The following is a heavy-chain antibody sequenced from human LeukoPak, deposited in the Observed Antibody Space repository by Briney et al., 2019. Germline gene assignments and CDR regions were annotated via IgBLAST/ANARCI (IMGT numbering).Heavy chain of an antibody. CDR2: ISPYSGNT. CDR3: ARVAGGYSYGYEDY. CDR1: GYTFTSKG. D-gene: IGHD5-18*01. V-gene: IGHV1-18*01. Sequence: ASVKVSCKASGYTFTSKGISWVRQAPGQGLEWMGWISPYSGNTNFAQNLQGRVTMTTDTAARTAYMELRSLRSDDTAMYYCARVAGGYSYGYEDYWGQGTLVTVSS. J-gene: IGHJ4*02.